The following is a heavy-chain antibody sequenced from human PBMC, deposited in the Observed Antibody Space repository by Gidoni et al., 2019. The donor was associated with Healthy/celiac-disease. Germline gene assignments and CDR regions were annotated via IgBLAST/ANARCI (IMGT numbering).Heavy chain of an antibody. D-gene: IGHD2-15*01. CDR1: GGSFSRYY. J-gene: IGHJ4*02. Sequence: QVQLQPWGAGLLKPSETLSLTCAVYGGSFSRYYWSWIRPPPGKGLELIGEINHSGSTNYNPSLKSRVTISVDTSKNQFSLKLSSVTAADTAVYYCARGYCSGGSCYPLYFDYWGQGTLVTVSS. V-gene: IGHV4-34*01. CDR3: ARGYCSGGSCYPLYFDY. CDR2: INHSGST.